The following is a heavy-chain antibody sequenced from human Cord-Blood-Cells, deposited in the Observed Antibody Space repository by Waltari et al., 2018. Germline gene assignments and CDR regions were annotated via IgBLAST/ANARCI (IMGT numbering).Heavy chain of an antibody. D-gene: IGHD4-4*01. J-gene: IGHJ4*02. CDR1: GFTFSSYA. CDR2: ISGSGGST. V-gene: IGHV3-23*01. Sequence: SGFTFSSYAMSWVRQAPGKGLEWVSAISGSGGSTYYADSVKGRFTISRDNSKNTLYLQMNSLRAEDTAVYYCAKDLYSNYFDYWGQGTLVTVSS. CDR3: AKDLYSNYFDY.